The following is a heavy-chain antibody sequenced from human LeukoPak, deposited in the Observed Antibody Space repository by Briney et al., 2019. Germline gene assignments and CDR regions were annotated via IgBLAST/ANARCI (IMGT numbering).Heavy chain of an antibody. D-gene: IGHD6-13*01. Sequence: HPGGSLRLSCAASGFTFSSYALSWVRQAPGKGLEWVSAISGSGGSTYYADSVKGRFTISRDNSKNTLYLQMNSLRAEDTAVYYCAKESMAAGTQYFDYWGQGTLVTVSS. V-gene: IGHV3-23*01. CDR3: AKESMAAGTQYFDY. J-gene: IGHJ4*02. CDR2: ISGSGGST. CDR1: GFTFSSYA.